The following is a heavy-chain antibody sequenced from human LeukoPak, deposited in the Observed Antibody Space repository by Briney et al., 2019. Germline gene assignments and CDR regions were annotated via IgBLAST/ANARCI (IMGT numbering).Heavy chain of an antibody. CDR2: INHSGST. CDR1: GYSISSGYY. V-gene: IGHV4-38-2*02. Sequence: SETLSLTCTVSGYSISSGYYWGWIRQPPGKGLEWIGSINHSGSTYYNPSLKSRVTISVDTSKNEFSLKLRSVTAADTAVYYCARVTGYRIEDYFDYWGQGTLVTVSS. CDR3: ARVTGYRIEDYFDY. J-gene: IGHJ4*02. D-gene: IGHD6-13*01.